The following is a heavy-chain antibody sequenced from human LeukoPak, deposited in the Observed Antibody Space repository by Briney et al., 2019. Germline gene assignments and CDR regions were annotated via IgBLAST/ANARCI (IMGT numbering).Heavy chain of an antibody. V-gene: IGHV3-23*01. D-gene: IGHD3-22*01. Sequence: GGSLRLSCAASGFTFSTYTMSWVRQAPGKGLEWVSAISGSGGSTYYADSVKGRFTISRDNSKNTLYLQMNSLRAEDTAVYYCAKMQYYYDSSGYSNYWGQGTLVTVSS. CDR1: GFTFSTYT. CDR3: AKMQYYYDSSGYSNY. J-gene: IGHJ4*02. CDR2: ISGSGGST.